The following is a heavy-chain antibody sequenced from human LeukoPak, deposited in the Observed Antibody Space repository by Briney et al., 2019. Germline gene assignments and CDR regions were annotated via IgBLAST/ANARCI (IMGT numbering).Heavy chain of an antibody. Sequence: GRSLRLSCAASGFSFSSYVMHWVRQAPGKGLEWVALLTYDGSKEYYADSVEGRYTISRDNSKNTLYLQINSLRAEDTAVYYCAKSEGWLDPWGQGTLVIVSS. CDR1: GFSFSSYV. V-gene: IGHV3-30*18. CDR3: AKSEGWLDP. CDR2: LTYDGSKE. J-gene: IGHJ5*02.